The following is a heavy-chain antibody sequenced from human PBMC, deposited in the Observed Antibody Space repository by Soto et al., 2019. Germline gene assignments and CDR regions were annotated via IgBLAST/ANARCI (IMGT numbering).Heavy chain of an antibody. D-gene: IGHD4-17*01. CDR1: GYTFTGYY. J-gene: IGHJ6*02. V-gene: IGHV1-2*04. CDR2: INPNSGGT. Sequence: QVQLVQSGAEVKKPGASVKVSYKASGYTFTGYYMHWVRQAPGQGLEWMGWINPNSGGTNYAQKFQGWVTMTRDTSISTAYMELSRLRSDDTAVYYCARGHDYGDYGYYYYGMDVWGQGTTVTVSS. CDR3: ARGHDYGDYGYYYYGMDV.